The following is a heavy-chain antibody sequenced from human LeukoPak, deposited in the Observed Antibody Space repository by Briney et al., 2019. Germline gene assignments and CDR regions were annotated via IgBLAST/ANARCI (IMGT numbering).Heavy chain of an antibody. Sequence: SETLSLTCTVSGGSISSSSYYWGWIRQPPGTGLEWIGSIYYSGSTYYNPSLKSRVTISVDTSKNQFSLKLSSVTAADTAVYYCARDSFTFGGVIVTDAFDIWGQGTMVTVSS. CDR3: ARDSFTFGGVIVTDAFDI. D-gene: IGHD3-16*02. CDR1: GGSISSSSYY. J-gene: IGHJ3*02. CDR2: IYYSGST. V-gene: IGHV4-39*07.